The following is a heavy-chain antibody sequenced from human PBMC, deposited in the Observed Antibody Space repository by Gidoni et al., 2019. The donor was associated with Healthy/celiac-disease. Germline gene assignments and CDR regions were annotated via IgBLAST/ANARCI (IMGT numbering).Heavy chain of an antibody. CDR1: GYTFTGDY. D-gene: IGHD3-3*01. Sequence: QVQLVQSGAEVKKPGASVKVSCTASGYTFTGDYLHWVRQAPGQGLEWMGWINPNSGGTNYAHKFQGRVTMTRDTSISTAYMELSRLRSDDTAVYYCARGWRITIFGVAHSYYGMDVWGQGTTVTVSS. V-gene: IGHV1-2*07. CDR2: INPNSGGT. J-gene: IGHJ6*02. CDR3: ARGWRITIFGVAHSYYGMDV.